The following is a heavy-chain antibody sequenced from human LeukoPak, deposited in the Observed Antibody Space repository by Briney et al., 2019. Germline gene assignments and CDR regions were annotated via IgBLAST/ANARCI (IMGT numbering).Heavy chain of an antibody. CDR1: GGTFSSYA. Sequence: GASVKVSCKASGGTFSSYAISWVRQAPGQGLEWMGWISAYSGHTYYPQKLQGRVTVTTDTSTSTAYMELRSLRSDDTAVYYCARTNLDCKNGVCYDYWGQGTLVTVSS. CDR2: ISAYSGHT. J-gene: IGHJ4*02. CDR3: ARTNLDCKNGVCYDY. V-gene: IGHV1-18*01. D-gene: IGHD2-8*01.